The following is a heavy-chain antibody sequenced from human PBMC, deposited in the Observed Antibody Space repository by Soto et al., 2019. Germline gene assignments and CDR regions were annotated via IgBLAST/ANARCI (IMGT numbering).Heavy chain of an antibody. J-gene: IGHJ4*02. Sequence: PSETLSLTCTVSGGSISSYYWSWIRQPPGKGLEWIGYIYYSGSTNYNPSLKSRVTISVDTSKNQFSLKLSSVTAADTAVYYCARSGSGSYPSKYYFDYWGQGTLVTVPS. CDR2: IYYSGST. CDR3: ARSGSGSYPSKYYFDY. CDR1: GGSISSYY. D-gene: IGHD3-10*01. V-gene: IGHV4-59*01.